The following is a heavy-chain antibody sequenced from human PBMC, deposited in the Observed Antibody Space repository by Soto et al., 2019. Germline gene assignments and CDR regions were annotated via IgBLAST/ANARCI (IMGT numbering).Heavy chain of an antibody. CDR2: ISSSSSTI. D-gene: IGHD6-13*01. V-gene: IGHV3-48*01. CDR3: ARCIAAAGMFRFDP. CDR1: GFTFSSYS. J-gene: IGHJ5*02. Sequence: PGGSLRLSCAASGFTFSSYSMNWVRQAPGKGLEWVSYISSSSSTIYYADSVKGRFTISRDNAKNSLYLQMNSLRAEDTAVYYCARCIAAAGMFRFDPWGQGTLVTVSS.